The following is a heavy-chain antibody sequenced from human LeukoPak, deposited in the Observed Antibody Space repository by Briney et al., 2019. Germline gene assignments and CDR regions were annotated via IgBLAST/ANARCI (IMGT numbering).Heavy chain of an antibody. Sequence: EGSLRLSCAASGFTFSSYAMSWVRQAPGKGLEWVSRVGGSGGSTYYTDSVKGRLTISRDNSKNTLYLQTNSLRAEDTALYYCATPHTGPGGGTNYPPHYWGQGTLVTVSS. CDR3: ATPHTGPGGGTNYPPHY. D-gene: IGHD3-10*01. CDR1: GFTFSSYA. V-gene: IGHV3-23*01. CDR2: VGGSGGST. J-gene: IGHJ4*02.